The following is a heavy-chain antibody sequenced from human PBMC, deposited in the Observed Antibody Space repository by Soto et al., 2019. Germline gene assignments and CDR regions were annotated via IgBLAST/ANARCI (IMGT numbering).Heavy chain of an antibody. V-gene: IGHV4-31*03. J-gene: IGHJ4*02. D-gene: IGHD4-4*01. Sequence: SETLSLTCTVSGGSISSGGYYWSWIRQHPGKGLEWIGYIYYSGSTYYNPSLKSRVTISVDTSKNQFSLKLSSVTAADTAVYYCARAEHDYSNSDGFDYWGQGTLVTVSS. CDR2: IYYSGST. CDR3: ARAEHDYSNSDGFDY. CDR1: GGSISSGGYY.